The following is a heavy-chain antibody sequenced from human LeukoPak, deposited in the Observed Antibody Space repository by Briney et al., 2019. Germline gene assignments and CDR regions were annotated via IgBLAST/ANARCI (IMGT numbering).Heavy chain of an antibody. D-gene: IGHD3-3*01. Sequence: PGGSLRLSSAASGFTFSGYYMSWIRQAPGKGLEWVSYISSSGSTIYYADSVKGRFTISRDNAKNSLYLQMNSLRAEDTAVYYCARDGPGNDFWSGYSYWGQGTLVTVSS. V-gene: IGHV3-11*01. CDR1: GFTFSGYY. CDR3: ARDGPGNDFWSGYSY. J-gene: IGHJ4*02. CDR2: ISSSGSTI.